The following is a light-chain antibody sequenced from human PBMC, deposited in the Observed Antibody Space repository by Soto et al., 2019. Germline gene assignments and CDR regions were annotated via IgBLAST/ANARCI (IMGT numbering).Light chain of an antibody. CDR1: QRIGSW. J-gene: IGKJ1*01. CDR2: KAS. V-gene: IGKV1-5*03. CDR3: QQYNSYPT. Sequence: DIQMTHSPSTLSAYVGDRVTITCRASQRIGSWLAWSQQKPGKAPKLLIYKASSLESGVPLRFSASVSGTEFTLIISGLQPDDVATYYCQQYNSYPTFGQGTPGESK.